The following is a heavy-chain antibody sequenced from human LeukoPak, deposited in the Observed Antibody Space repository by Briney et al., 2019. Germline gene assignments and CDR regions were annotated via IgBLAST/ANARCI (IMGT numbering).Heavy chain of an antibody. V-gene: IGHV6-1*01. J-gene: IGHJ5*01. CDR3: SRGTHWFDS. CDR1: GDRVSSNSAA. D-gene: IGHD1-7*01. Sequence: SQTLSLTCAISGDRVSSNSAAWNWIKQSPSRGLEWLGRTYNSSNWYKAYAVAVGSRISINPDTTKNQFSLQLNSVTPEDAAVYYCSRGTHWFDSGCRGTGVIVTS. CDR2: TYNSSNWYK.